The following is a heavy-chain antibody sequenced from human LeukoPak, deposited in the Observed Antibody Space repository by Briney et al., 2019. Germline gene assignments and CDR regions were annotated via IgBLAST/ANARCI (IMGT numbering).Heavy chain of an antibody. Sequence: GESLKISCKGSGYSFTSYWIGWVRQMPGKGLEWMGIIYPGDSDTRYSPSFQGQVTISADKSISTAYLQWSSLKASDTAMYYCARLHDFWSGYLNAYFDYWGQGTLVTVSS. CDR3: ARLHDFWSGYLNAYFDY. CDR1: GYSFTSYW. CDR2: IYPGDSDT. J-gene: IGHJ4*02. V-gene: IGHV5-51*01. D-gene: IGHD3-3*01.